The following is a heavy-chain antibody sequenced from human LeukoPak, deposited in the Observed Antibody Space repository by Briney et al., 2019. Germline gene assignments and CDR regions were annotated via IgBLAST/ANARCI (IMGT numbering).Heavy chain of an antibody. D-gene: IGHD3-22*01. CDR1: GFTFTTYG. V-gene: IGHV3-23*01. CDR2: ISSSGGNT. J-gene: IGHJ4*02. Sequence: GGSLRLSCAASGFTFTTYGMSWVRQAPGKGLEWVSGISSSGGNTYYADSVKGRFTISRDNSKSTLYLQMNSLRVEDTAVYYCAKGSTSSGYPRDYWGQGTLGTVSS. CDR3: AKGSTSSGYPRDY.